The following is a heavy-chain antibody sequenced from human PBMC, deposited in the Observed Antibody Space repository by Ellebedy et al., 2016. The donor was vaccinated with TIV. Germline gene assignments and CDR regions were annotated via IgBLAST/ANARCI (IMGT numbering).Heavy chain of an antibody. CDR3: ARQFTAYSYGFDL. CDR2: INQDGSEK. CDR1: GFTFNLYR. Sequence: GGSLRLXXAASGFTFNLYRMTWVRLAPGKGLDWVANINQDGSEKYYVDSVEGRFTISRDNTKNSLYLQMNSLRGEDTAVYYCARQFTAYSYGFDLWGQGTLVTVSS. D-gene: IGHD5-18*01. V-gene: IGHV3-7*01. J-gene: IGHJ3*01.